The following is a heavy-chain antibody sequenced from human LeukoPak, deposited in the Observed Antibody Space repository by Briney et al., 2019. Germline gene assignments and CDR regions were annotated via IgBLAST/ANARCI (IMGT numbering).Heavy chain of an antibody. CDR3: ATPRGYDSSGYSEDAFDI. J-gene: IGHJ3*02. V-gene: IGHV1-69*05. CDR2: IIPIFGTA. D-gene: IGHD3-22*01. Sequence: SVKVSCKASGGTFSSYAISWVRQAPGQGLEWMGGIIPIFGTANYAQKFQGRVTITTDESTSTAYMELSSLRSEDTAVYYCATPRGYDSSGYSEDAFDIWGQGTMVTVSS. CDR1: GGTFSSYA.